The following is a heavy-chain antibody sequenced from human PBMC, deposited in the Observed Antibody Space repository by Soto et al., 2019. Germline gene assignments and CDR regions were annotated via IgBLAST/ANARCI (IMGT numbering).Heavy chain of an antibody. CDR3: ATDTGDIEVVPATT. CDR2: ISPSSTYI. V-gene: IGHV3-21*04. J-gene: IGHJ4*02. D-gene: IGHD2-15*01. Sequence: GGSLRLSCAASGLNFEKCSMNWVRQPPGKGPEWLASISPSSTYIRYADSVKGRITISRDNARNSLSLQMMNLGADDTAIYYCATDTGDIEVVPATTWGQGTLVTVSS. CDR1: GLNFEKCS.